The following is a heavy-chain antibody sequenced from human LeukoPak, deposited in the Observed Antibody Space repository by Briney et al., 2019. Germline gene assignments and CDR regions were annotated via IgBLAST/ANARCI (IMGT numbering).Heavy chain of an antibody. J-gene: IGHJ4*02. Sequence: SETLSLTCTVSGGSISSSSYYWGWIRQPPGKGLEWFGSIYYSGSTYYNPSLTSRVTISVDTSNNQFSLKLSSVTAADTAVYYCARAPTSQVFFDYWGQGTLVTVSS. CDR1: GGSISSSSYY. CDR2: IYYSGST. V-gene: IGHV4-39*07. CDR3: ARAPTSQVFFDY. D-gene: IGHD2-8*01.